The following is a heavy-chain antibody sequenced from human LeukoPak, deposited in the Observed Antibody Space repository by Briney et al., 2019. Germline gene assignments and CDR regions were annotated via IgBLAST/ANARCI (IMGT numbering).Heavy chain of an antibody. D-gene: IGHD3-3*01. Sequence: SVKVSCKASGGTFSSYAISWVRQAPGQGLEWMGGIIPIFGTVNYAQKFQGRVTITTDESTSTAYMELSSLRSEDTAVYYCARDRFDYDFWSGKTQYYYYYYYMDVWGKGTTVTVSS. CDR2: IIPIFGTV. CDR3: ARDRFDYDFWSGKTQYYYYYYYMDV. J-gene: IGHJ6*03. CDR1: GGTFSSYA. V-gene: IGHV1-69*05.